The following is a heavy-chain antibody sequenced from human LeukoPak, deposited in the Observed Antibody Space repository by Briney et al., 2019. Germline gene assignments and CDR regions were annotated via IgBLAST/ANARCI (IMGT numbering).Heavy chain of an antibody. Sequence: ASVKVSCKASGYTFTSYYMRWVRQAPGQGLEWMGIINPSSGSTSYAQKFQGRVTMTRDTSTSTVYMELSSLRSEDTAVYYCARDRAGLGHDWGQGTLVTVSS. CDR1: GYTFTSYY. V-gene: IGHV1-46*01. J-gene: IGHJ4*02. CDR2: INPSSGST. D-gene: IGHD1-26*01. CDR3: ARDRAGLGHD.